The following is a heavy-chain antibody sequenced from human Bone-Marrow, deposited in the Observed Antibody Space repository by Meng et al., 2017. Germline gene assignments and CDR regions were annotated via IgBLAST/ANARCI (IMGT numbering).Heavy chain of an antibody. J-gene: IGHJ5*02. D-gene: IGHD6-13*01. CDR3: AHSQSVIAAAGDWFDP. CDR2: IYWDDDK. V-gene: IGHV2-5*02. CDR1: GFSLSTSGVG. Sequence: SGPTLVKSTQTLTLTCTFSGFSLSTSGVGVGWIRQPPGKALEWLTLIYWDDDKRYSPSLKSRLTITKDTSKNQVVLTMTNMNPVDTATYYCAHSQSVIAAAGDWFDPWGQGTRVTVSS.